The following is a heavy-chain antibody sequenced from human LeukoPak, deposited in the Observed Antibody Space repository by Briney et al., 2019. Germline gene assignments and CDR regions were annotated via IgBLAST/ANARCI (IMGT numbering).Heavy chain of an antibody. D-gene: IGHD6-19*01. Sequence: SETLSLTCAVYGGSFSGYYWSWIRQPPGKGLEWIGEINHSGSTNYNPSLKSRVTISVDTSKNQFSLKLSSVTAADTAVYYCASTSSGSNWFDPWGQGTLVTVSS. CDR2: INHSGST. V-gene: IGHV4-34*01. CDR3: ASTSSGSNWFDP. CDR1: GGSFSGYY. J-gene: IGHJ5*02.